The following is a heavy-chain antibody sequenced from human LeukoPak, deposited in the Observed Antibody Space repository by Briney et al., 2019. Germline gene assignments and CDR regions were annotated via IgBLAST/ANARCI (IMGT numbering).Heavy chain of an antibody. CDR3: ARDPIYYDFWSGYLGFDP. J-gene: IGHJ5*02. V-gene: IGHV4-39*07. CDR1: GGSISSSNYF. CDR2: IYYSGST. D-gene: IGHD3-3*01. Sequence: SETLSLTCTVSGGSISSSNYFWGWIRQPPGKGLEWIGNIYYSGSTYYNPSLKSRVTISVDTSKNQFSLKLSSVTAADTAVYYCARDPIYYDFWSGYLGFDPWGQGTLVTVSS.